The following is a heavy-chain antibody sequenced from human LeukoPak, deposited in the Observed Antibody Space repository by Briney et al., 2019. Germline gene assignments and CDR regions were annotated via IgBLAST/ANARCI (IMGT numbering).Heavy chain of an antibody. J-gene: IGHJ5*02. CDR2: IKPSSGDT. D-gene: IGHD2/OR15-2a*01. Sequence: ASVKVSCKASGYTFTGDQIYWLRQAPGQGLEWVGWIKPSSGDTLYEQKFQGSVTMTRDKSISSAYMELSSLRSDDTAVYYCARKSAGFLTAWGQGTLVTVSS. CDR3: ARKSAGFLTA. V-gene: IGHV1-2*02. CDR1: GYTFTGDQ.